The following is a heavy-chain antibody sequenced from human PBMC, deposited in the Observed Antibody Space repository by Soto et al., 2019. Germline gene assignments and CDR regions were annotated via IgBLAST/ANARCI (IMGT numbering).Heavy chain of an antibody. J-gene: IGHJ5*02. CDR2: ISAYNGNT. V-gene: IGHV1-18*01. CDR1: GYTFTSYG. CDR3: ARDPAYYDLHPLGNWFDP. Sequence: ASVKVSCKASGYTFTSYGISWVRQAPGQGLEWMGWISAYNGNTNYAQKLQGRVTMTTDTSTSTAYMELRSLRSDDTAVYYCARDPAYYDLHPLGNWFDPWGQGTLVTVSS. D-gene: IGHD3-3*01.